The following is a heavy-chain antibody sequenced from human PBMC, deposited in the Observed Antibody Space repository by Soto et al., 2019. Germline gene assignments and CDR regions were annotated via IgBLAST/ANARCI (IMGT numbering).Heavy chain of an antibody. Sequence: QVQLLESGPGLVKPSQTLSLICNVSGASISSGGYYWIWIRHRPGGGLEWLGFIYYSGISHYNPSLKSRATISVDTSKNQFSLKLISVTDADTAVYYCARTEWIQLWFDYLGQGALVTVS. D-gene: IGHD5-18*01. J-gene: IGHJ4*02. V-gene: IGHV4-31*03. CDR2: IYYSGIS. CDR1: GASISSGGYY. CDR3: ARTEWIQLWFDY.